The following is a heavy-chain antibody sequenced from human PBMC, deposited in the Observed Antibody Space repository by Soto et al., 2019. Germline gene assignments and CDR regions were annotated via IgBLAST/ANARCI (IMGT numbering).Heavy chain of an antibody. V-gene: IGHV3-23*01. CDR2: ISGSGGTT. D-gene: IGHD1-7*01. Sequence: GGSLRLSCAASGFTFNNYAMSWVRQTPGKGLEWVSSISGSGGTTYYADFEKGRFTISRDNSKNTLWLQLNSLRAEDTAVYYCAKNQERELPRVIDFWGQGTLVTVS. J-gene: IGHJ4*02. CDR3: AKNQERELPRVIDF. CDR1: GFTFNNYA.